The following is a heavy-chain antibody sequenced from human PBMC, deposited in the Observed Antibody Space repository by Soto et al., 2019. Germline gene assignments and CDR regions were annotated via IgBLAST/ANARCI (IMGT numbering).Heavy chain of an antibody. CDR3: ATSTDSIFGYYCGMDV. J-gene: IGHJ6*02. CDR1: GGSISSGGYY. V-gene: IGHV4-31*03. Sequence: QVQLQESGPGLVKPSQTLSLTCTVSGGSISSGGYYWSWIRQHPGKGLEWIGYIYYSGSTYYNPSLKSRVTISVDTSKNQFSLKLSSVTAADTAVYYCATSTDSIFGYYCGMDVWGQGTTVTVSS. CDR2: IYYSGST. D-gene: IGHD3-3*01.